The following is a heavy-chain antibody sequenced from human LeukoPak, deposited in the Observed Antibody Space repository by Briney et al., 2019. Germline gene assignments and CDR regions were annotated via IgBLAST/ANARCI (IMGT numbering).Heavy chain of an antibody. CDR2: INPSGGST. Sequence: ASVKVSCKASGYTFTSYYMHWVRQAPGRGLEWMGIINPSGGSTSYAQKFQGRVTMTRDTSTSTVYMELSSLRSGDTAVYYCARDWLDYYDSNNYFDYWGQGTLVTVSS. D-gene: IGHD3-22*01. V-gene: IGHV1-46*01. J-gene: IGHJ4*02. CDR1: GYTFTSYY. CDR3: ARDWLDYYDSNNYFDY.